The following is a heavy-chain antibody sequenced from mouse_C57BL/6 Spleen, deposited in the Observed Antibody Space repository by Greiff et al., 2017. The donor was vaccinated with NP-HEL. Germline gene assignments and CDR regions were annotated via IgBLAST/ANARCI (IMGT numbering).Heavy chain of an antibody. CDR1: GYTFTSYW. CDR3: ARSLTTVVANFDY. D-gene: IGHD1-1*01. J-gene: IGHJ2*01. V-gene: IGHV1-69*01. CDR2: IDPSDSYT. Sequence: QVQLQQPGAELVMPGASVKLSCKASGYTFTSYWMHWVKQRPGQGLEWIGEIDPSDSYTNYNQKFKGKSTLTVDKSSSTAYTQLSSLTSEDSAVYYCARSLTTVVANFDYWGQGTTLTVSS.